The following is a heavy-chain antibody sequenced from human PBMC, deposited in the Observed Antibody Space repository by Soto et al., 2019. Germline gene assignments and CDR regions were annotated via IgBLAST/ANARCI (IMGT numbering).Heavy chain of an antibody. CDR3: VRDCSGGSCSP. V-gene: IGHV1-8*01. CDR2: MNPNSGNT. Sequence: QVQLVQSGAEVKKPGASVKVSCKASGYTFTNYDINWVRPATGQGLEWMGWMNPNSGNTGNAQKFQGRVTMTRNTSISTVYMELSSLRSEDTAVYYCVRDCSGGSCSPWGQGTLVTVSS. D-gene: IGHD2-15*01. CDR1: GYTFTNYD. J-gene: IGHJ5*02.